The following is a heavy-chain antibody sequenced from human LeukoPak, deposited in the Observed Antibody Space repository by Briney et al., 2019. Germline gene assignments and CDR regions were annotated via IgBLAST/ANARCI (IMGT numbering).Heavy chain of an antibody. CDR3: ARDLQIVATLDY. V-gene: IGHV3-21*01. J-gene: IGHJ4*02. D-gene: IGHD5-12*01. Sequence: GGSLRLSCAASGFTFSSYSMNWVRQAPGKGLEWVSSISSSSSYIYYADSVKGRLTISRDNAKNSLYLQMNSLRAEDTAVYYCARDLQIVATLDYWGQGTLVTVSS. CDR2: ISSSSSYI. CDR1: GFTFSSYS.